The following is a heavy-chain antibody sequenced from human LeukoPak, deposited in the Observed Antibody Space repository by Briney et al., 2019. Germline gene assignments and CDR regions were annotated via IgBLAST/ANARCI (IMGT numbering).Heavy chain of an antibody. Sequence: WVRQAPGKGLEWVSGINWNGGSTGYADSVKGRFTISRDNAKNSLYLQMNSLRPDDTAVYYCARALADNRGYYLGFDYWGQGTLVTVSS. D-gene: IGHD3-22*01. CDR2: INWNGGST. J-gene: IGHJ4*02. CDR3: ARALADNRGYYLGFDY. V-gene: IGHV3-20*03.